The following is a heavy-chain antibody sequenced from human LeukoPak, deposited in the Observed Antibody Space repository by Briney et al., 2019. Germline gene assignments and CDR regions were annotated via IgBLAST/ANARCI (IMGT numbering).Heavy chain of an antibody. V-gene: IGHV4-34*01. CDR3: ARGLRWGYWYFDL. Sequence: PSETLSLTCAVYGGSFSDYYWSWIRQPPGKGLEWIGEINHSGSTNYNPSLKSRVTISVDTSKNQFSPKLSSVTAADTAVYYCARGLRWGYWYFDLWGRGTLVTVSS. CDR1: GGSFSDYY. D-gene: IGHD3-16*01. J-gene: IGHJ2*01. CDR2: INHSGST.